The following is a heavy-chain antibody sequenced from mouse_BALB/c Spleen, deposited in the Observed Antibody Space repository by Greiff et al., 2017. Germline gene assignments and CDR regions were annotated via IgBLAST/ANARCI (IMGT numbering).Heavy chain of an antibody. Sequence: VMLVESGPGLVAPSQSLSITCTVSGFSLTSYGVHWVRQPPGKGLEWLGVIWAGGSTNYNSALMSRLSISKDNSKSQVFLKMNSLQTDDTAMYYCARDQGSPGSAWFAYWGQGTLVTVSA. J-gene: IGHJ3*01. D-gene: IGHD2-2*01. V-gene: IGHV2-9*02. CDR2: IWAGGST. CDR3: ARDQGSPGSAWFAY. CDR1: GFSLTSYG.